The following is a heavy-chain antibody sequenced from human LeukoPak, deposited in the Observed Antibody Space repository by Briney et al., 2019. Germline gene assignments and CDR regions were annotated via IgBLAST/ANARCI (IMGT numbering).Heavy chain of an antibody. CDR2: IYYSGST. D-gene: IGHD3-22*01. J-gene: IGHJ3*02. V-gene: IGHV4-39*07. CDR1: GGSISSSSYY. CDR3: ARESYYDSSGYSHDAFDI. Sequence: SETLSLTCTVSGGSISSSSYYWGWIRQPPGKGLEWIGSIYYSGSTYYNPSLKSRVTISVDTSKNQFSLKLNSVTAADTAVYYCARESYYDSSGYSHDAFDIWGQGTMVTVSS.